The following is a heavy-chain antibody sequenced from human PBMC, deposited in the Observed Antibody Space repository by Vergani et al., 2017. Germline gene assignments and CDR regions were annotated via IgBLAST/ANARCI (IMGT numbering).Heavy chain of an antibody. D-gene: IGHD3-22*01. CDR3: VREVYYDSSGYYPIHYYPPSKFYYFDY. J-gene: IGHJ4*02. V-gene: IGHV4-59*01. CDR2: IYYSGST. CDR1: GGSISSYY. Sequence: QVQLQESGPGLVKPSETLSLTCTVSGGSISSYYWSWIRQPPGKGLEWIGYIYYSGSTNYNPSLKSRVTISVDTSKNQFSLKLSSVTAADTAVYYCVREVYYDSSGYYPIHYYPPSKFYYFDYWGQGTLVTVSS.